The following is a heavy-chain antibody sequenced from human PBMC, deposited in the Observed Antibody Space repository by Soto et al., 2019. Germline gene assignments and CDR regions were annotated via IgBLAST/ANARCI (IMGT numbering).Heavy chain of an antibody. Sequence: TLSITGAVCGGSISTGGYAWSLFRQPPGKGLEWIGYIYHSGSTYYTPSLKRRVTISVDRSKNQFSLKLSSVTAADTAVYYCAAGGLPPRSYWVHGTLVPVSS. CDR2: IYHSGST. V-gene: IGHV4-30-2*01. J-gene: IGHJ4*01. CDR1: GGSISTGGYA. CDR3: AAGGLPPRSY. D-gene: IGHD3-10*01.